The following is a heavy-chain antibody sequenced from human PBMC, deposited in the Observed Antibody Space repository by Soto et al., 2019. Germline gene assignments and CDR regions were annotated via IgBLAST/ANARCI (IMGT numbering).Heavy chain of an antibody. V-gene: IGHV1-18*01. Sequence: ASVKVSCKASGYTFTSYGISWVRQAPGQGLEWMGWISAYNGNTNYAQKLQGRVTMTTDTSTSTAYMELRSLRSDDTAVYYCARPYCSSTSCSSTEFDYWGQGTLVTVSS. J-gene: IGHJ4*02. CDR2: ISAYNGNT. D-gene: IGHD2-2*01. CDR1: GYTFTSYG. CDR3: ARPYCSSTSCSSTEFDY.